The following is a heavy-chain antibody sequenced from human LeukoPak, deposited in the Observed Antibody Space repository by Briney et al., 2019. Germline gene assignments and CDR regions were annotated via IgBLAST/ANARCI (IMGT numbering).Heavy chain of an antibody. CDR1: GGSISSYY. CDR3: ARLRNWAWDFDS. V-gene: IGHV4-59*01. Sequence: SETLSLTSTVSGGSISSYYWSWIRQPPGKGLEWIGYISYSGNTNYNPSLKSRVTISADTSKNQFSLKMSSVTAADTAVYFCARLRNWAWDFDSWGQGTLVTVSS. D-gene: IGHD7-27*01. J-gene: IGHJ4*02. CDR2: ISYSGNT.